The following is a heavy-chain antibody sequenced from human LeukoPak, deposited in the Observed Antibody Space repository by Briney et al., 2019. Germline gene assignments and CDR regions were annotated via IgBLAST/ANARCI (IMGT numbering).Heavy chain of an antibody. CDR3: ARVDSGSYPIDY. CDR1: GGSISSGDYY. J-gene: IGHJ4*02. D-gene: IGHD1-26*01. V-gene: IGHV4-31*03. CDR2: IYYSEST. Sequence: SQTLSLTCTVSGGSISSGDYYWSWIRQHPGKGLEWIGYIYYSESTHYNPSLKSRITISVDTSKNQFSLKLSSVTAADAALYYCARVDSGSYPIDYWGQGTLVTVSS.